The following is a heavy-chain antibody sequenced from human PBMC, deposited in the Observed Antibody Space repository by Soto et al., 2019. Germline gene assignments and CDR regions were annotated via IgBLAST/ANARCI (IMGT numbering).Heavy chain of an antibody. CDR1: GFTFSSYC. V-gene: IGHV3-30*18. D-gene: IGHD2-15*01. Sequence: PGGSLRLSCAASGFTFSSYCMHWVRQAPGKGLEWVAVISYDGSNKYYADSVKGRFTISRDNSKNTLYLQMNSLRAEDTAVYYCAKDLLGEIVVVAARGLVFDYWGQGTLVTVSS. J-gene: IGHJ4*02. CDR3: AKDLLGEIVVVAARGLVFDY. CDR2: ISYDGSNK.